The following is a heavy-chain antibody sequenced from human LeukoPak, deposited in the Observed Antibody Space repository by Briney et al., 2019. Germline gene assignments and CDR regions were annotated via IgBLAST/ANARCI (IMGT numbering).Heavy chain of an antibody. V-gene: IGHV1-69*10. CDR3: ARVEGPYYYDSSGYQTGAFDI. J-gene: IGHJ3*02. CDR2: IIPIFGIA. CDR1: GGTFSSYA. Sequence: ASVKVSCKASGGTFSSYAISWVRQAPVQGLEWMGRIIPIFGIANYAQKFQGRVTITADKSTSTAYMELSSLRSEDTAVYYCARVEGPYYYDSSGYQTGAFDIWGQGTMVTVSS. D-gene: IGHD3-22*01.